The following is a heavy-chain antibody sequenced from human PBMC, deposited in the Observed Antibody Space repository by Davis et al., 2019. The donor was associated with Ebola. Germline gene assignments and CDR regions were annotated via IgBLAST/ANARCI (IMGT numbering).Heavy chain of an antibody. CDR3: ARGPPPDGDLTAYWYFDL. Sequence: PSETLSLTCTVSGGSISSSSYYWGWIRQPPGKGLEWIGSIYYSGSTYYNPSLKSRVTISVDTSKNQFSLKLSSVTAADTAVYYCARGPPPDGDLTAYWYFDLWGRGTLVTVSS. D-gene: IGHD3-10*01. J-gene: IGHJ2*01. CDR2: IYYSGST. V-gene: IGHV4-39*07. CDR1: GGSISSSSYY.